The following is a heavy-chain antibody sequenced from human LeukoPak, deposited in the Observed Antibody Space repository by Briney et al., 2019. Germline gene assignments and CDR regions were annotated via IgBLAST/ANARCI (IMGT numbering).Heavy chain of an antibody. D-gene: IGHD3-3*01. CDR3: ERNSLTRFGGYDFWSGDFDY. CDR2: IKQDGSEK. CDR1: GFTFSSYW. Sequence: GGSLRLSCAASGFTFSSYWMSWVRQAPGKGLEWVANIKQDGSEKYYVDSVKGRFTISRDNAKNSLYLQMNSLRAEDTAVYYCERNSLTRFGGYDFWSGDFDYWGQGTLVTVSS. J-gene: IGHJ4*02. V-gene: IGHV3-7*01.